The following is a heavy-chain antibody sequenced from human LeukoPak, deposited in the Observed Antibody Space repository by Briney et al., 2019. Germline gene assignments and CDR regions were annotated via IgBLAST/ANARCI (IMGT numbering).Heavy chain of an antibody. J-gene: IGHJ4*02. CDR2: VYYSGST. Sequence: SETLSLTCTVSGDSISSSNYYWGGIRQPPGKGLEWIGNVYYSGSTFYNPSLKSRVTISVDTSKNQFSLKLGSVTAADTAVYYCATSYGGHGNVFDYWGQGTLVTVSS. V-gene: IGHV4-39*01. CDR3: ATSYGGHGNVFDY. CDR1: GDSISSSNYY. D-gene: IGHD4-23*01.